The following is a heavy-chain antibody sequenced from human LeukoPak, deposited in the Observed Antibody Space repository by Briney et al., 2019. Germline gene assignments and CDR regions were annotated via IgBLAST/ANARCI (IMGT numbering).Heavy chain of an antibody. J-gene: IGHJ4*02. CDR1: GGSISSYY. D-gene: IGHD6-13*01. CDR2: IYYSGST. V-gene: IGHV4-59*08. CDR3: ARHGAAAGTFFDY. Sequence: SETLSLTCTVSGGSISSYYWSWIRQPPGKGLEWIGYIYYSGSTNYNPSLKSRVTISVDTSKNRFSLKLSSVTAADTAVYYCARHGAAAGTFFDYWGQGTLVTVSS.